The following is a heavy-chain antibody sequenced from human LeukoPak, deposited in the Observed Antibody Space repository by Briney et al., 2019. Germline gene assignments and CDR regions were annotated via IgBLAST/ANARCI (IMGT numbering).Heavy chain of an antibody. Sequence: GGSLRLSCAASGFTFSDYYMSWIRQAPEKGLEWVSYISSSGSTIHYADSVKGRFTISRDNAKNSLYLQMNSLRAEDTAVYYCARDYTNYNYEVGYWGQGTLVTVSS. CDR3: ARDYTNYNYEVGY. D-gene: IGHD5-24*01. CDR2: ISSSGSTI. V-gene: IGHV3-11*01. CDR1: GFTFSDYY. J-gene: IGHJ4*02.